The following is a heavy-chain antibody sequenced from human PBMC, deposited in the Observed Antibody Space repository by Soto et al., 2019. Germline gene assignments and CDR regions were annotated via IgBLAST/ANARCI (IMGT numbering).Heavy chain of an antibody. CDR3: AKDRQRWLLDAFDI. Sequence: QVQLVESGGGVVQPGRSLRLSCAASGFTFSNYGMHWVRQAPGKGLEWVALISYDGSNKYFADSVKGRFTISRDNSKNTRYLQMNSLRAEDTAVYYCAKDRQRWLLDAFDIWGQGTMVTVSS. CDR1: GFTFSNYG. J-gene: IGHJ3*02. CDR2: ISYDGSNK. V-gene: IGHV3-30*18. D-gene: IGHD5-12*01.